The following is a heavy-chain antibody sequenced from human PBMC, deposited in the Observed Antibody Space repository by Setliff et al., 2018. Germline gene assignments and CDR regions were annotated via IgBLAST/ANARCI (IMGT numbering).Heavy chain of an antibody. V-gene: IGHV1-46*01. CDR2: INPSSGRT. CDR3: ARVYGYSYGYEVYYYYGMDV. J-gene: IGHJ6*02. Sequence: GASVKVSCKASGYTFTSYGISWVRQAPGQGLEWMGTINPSSGRTSYAQKFQSRVTMTRDTSTSTVYMDMSSLRSEDTAVYYCARVYGYSYGYEVYYYYGMDVWGQGTTVTVSS. D-gene: IGHD5-18*01. CDR1: GYTFTSYG.